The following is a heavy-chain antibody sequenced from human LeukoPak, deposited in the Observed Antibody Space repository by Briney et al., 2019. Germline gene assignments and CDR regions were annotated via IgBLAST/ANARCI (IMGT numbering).Heavy chain of an antibody. J-gene: IGHJ3*02. CDR2: IYHSGST. CDR1: GYSISSGYY. CDR3: ARRIYGNDAFDI. V-gene: IGHV4-38-2*02. Sequence: SETLSLTCTVSGYSISSGYYWGWIRQPPGKGLEWIGSIYHSGSTYYNPSLMSRVTISVDTSKNQFSLKLSSVTAADTAVYYCARRIYGNDAFDIWGQGTMVTVSS. D-gene: IGHD4-17*01.